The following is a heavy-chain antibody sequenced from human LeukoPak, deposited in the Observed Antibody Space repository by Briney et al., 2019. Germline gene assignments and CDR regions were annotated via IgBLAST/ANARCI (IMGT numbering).Heavy chain of an antibody. CDR2: IFYSGST. CDR3: ARARTRYCSSSNCYLNWFDP. D-gene: IGHD2-2*01. V-gene: IGHV4-30-4*01. J-gene: IGHJ5*02. CDR1: GGSISNYY. Sequence: SETLSLTCTVSGGSISNYYWSWIRQPPGKGLEWIGYIFYSGSTYYNPSLKSRVIMSVDTSKNQFSLRLSSVTAADTAVYYCARARTRYCSSSNCYLNWFDPWGQGTLVTVSS.